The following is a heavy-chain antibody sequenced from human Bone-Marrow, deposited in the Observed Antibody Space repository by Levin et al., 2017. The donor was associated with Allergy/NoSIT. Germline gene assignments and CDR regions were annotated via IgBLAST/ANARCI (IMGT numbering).Heavy chain of an antibody. CDR1: GFNLDAYA. V-gene: IGHV3-64*02. CDR2: VSSGGNNR. D-gene: IGHD6-19*01. J-gene: IGHJ4*01. Sequence: QTGGSLRLSCAASGFNLDAYAMHWVRQAPGKGLEYVAAVSSGGNNRYHADSVQGRLTVSRDNAKNTLFLQLNSVRTEDMGVYYCARDGGSDNGWPFFDVWGRGILVTVSS. CDR3: ARDGGSDNGWPFFDV.